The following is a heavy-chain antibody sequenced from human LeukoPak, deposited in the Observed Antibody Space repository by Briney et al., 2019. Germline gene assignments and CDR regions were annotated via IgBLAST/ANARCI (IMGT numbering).Heavy chain of an antibody. CDR2: TYYRSKWYN. CDR1: GDSFSSNSAA. Sequence: SQTLSLTCAISGDSFSSNSAAWNWIRQSPSRGLEWLGRTYYRSKWYNDYAVSVKSRITFNPDTSKNPFSLQLNSVTPEDTAVYYCARGTVLLWFGESTISGNWFDPWGQGTLVTVSS. CDR3: ARGTVLLWFGESTISGNWFDP. D-gene: IGHD3-10*01. J-gene: IGHJ5*02. V-gene: IGHV6-1*01.